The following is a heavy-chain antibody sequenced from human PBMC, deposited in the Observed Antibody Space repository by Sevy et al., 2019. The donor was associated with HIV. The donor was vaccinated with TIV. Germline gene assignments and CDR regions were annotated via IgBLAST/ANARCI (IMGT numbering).Heavy chain of an antibody. CDR1: GYTFTSYG. J-gene: IGHJ6*02. Sequence: ASVKVSCKASGYTFTSYGISWVRQAPGQGLEWMGWISAYNGNTNYAQKLQGRVTMTTDTSTSTAYMELRSLRSDDTAVYYCARSGDYDFWSGYYNHCYYYYGMDVWGQGTTVTVSS. CDR2: ISAYNGNT. CDR3: ARSGDYDFWSGYYNHCYYYYGMDV. D-gene: IGHD3-3*01. V-gene: IGHV1-18*01.